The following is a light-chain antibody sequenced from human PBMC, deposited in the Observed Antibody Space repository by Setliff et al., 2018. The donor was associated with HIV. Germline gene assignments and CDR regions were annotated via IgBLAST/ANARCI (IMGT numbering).Light chain of an antibody. J-gene: IGLJ1*01. V-gene: IGLV2-14*03. CDR1: SSGVGTYNY. Sequence: QSVLTQPASVSGSPGQSTTLSCTGTSSGVGTYNYVSWYQQHPGKAPKLIIYDVSKRPSGVSNRFSGSKSGNTASLTISGLQAEDEADYYCSSYTSSSTYVFGTGTKVTV. CDR2: DVS. CDR3: SSYTSSSTYV.